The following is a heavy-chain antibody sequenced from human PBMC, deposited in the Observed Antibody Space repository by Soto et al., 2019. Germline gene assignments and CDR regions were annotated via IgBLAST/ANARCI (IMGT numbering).Heavy chain of an antibody. Sequence: QVQLVQSGAEVKKPGASVKVSCKASGYTFTSYGISWVRQAPGQGLEWMGWISAYNGNTNYAQKLQGRVTMTTDTSPSTAYMELRRLRSDDTAVDYCASTGSSWDWFDYWGQGTLVTVSS. D-gene: IGHD6-13*01. J-gene: IGHJ4*02. CDR1: GYTFTSYG. CDR3: ASTGSSWDWFDY. V-gene: IGHV1-18*04. CDR2: ISAYNGNT.